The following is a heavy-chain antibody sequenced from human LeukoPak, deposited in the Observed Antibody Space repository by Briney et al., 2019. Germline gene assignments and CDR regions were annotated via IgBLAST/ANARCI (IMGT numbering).Heavy chain of an antibody. Sequence: GGSLRLSCVASGSTFSMHSLNWVRQTPGKGLEWVSYISSGRTEFYADSVKGRFTISRDNAKNSLYLQMNSLRVEDTAVYYCAREPSSGSVSSWYPLDYWGQGTLVTVSS. CDR3: AREPSSGSVSSWYPLDY. D-gene: IGHD6-13*01. CDR2: ISSGRTE. J-gene: IGHJ4*02. V-gene: IGHV3-48*01. CDR1: GSTFSMHS.